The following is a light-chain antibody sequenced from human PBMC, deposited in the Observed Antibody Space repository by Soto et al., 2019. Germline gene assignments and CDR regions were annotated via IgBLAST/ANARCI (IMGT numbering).Light chain of an antibody. CDR2: DAS. Sequence: EVVLTQSPATPSFSPGERATLSCRASHSVTTYLAWYQQKPGQAPRLLIYDASSRATGIPARFSGSGSGTDFTLTISSLEPEDFAFYYCLQRSNWPPLLSFGGGTKVDIK. J-gene: IGKJ4*01. V-gene: IGKV3-11*01. CDR3: LQRSNWPPLLS. CDR1: HSVTTY.